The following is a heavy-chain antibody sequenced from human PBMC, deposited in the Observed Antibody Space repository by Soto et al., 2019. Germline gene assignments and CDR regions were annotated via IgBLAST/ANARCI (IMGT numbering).Heavy chain of an antibody. Sequence: PSEALSLTWTVSGCSFSSFGYYWSWIRHPPGKGLEWIGYIYYSGSTNYNPSLKSRVTISVDTSKNQFSLKLSSVTAADTAVYYCARGQAYLSLEIGYWGQGTLVTVSS. CDR1: GCSFSSFGYY. V-gene: IGHV4-61*08. CDR2: IYYSGST. J-gene: IGHJ4*02. CDR3: ARGQAYLSLEIGY. D-gene: IGHD1-1*01.